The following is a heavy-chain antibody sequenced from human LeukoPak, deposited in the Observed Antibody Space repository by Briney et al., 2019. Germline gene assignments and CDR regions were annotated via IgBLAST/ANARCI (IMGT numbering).Heavy chain of an antibody. D-gene: IGHD6-25*01. Sequence: SETLSLTCTVSGGSISSYYWSWIRQPPGKGLEWIGYIYYSGSTNYNPSLKSRVTISVDTSKNQFSLKLSSVTAADTAVYYCAREGKRYSSGIGAFDIWGQGTMVTVSS. V-gene: IGHV4-59*01. CDR1: GGSISSYY. CDR2: IYYSGST. J-gene: IGHJ3*02. CDR3: AREGKRYSSGIGAFDI.